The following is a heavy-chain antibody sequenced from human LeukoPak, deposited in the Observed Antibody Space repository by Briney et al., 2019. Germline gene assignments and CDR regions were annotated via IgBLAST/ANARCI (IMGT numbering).Heavy chain of an antibody. CDR2: IRHDGSIK. CDR1: GFIFSTYG. J-gene: IGHJ4*02. V-gene: IGHV3-30*02. Sequence: GGSLRLSCAASGFIFSTYGMYWVRQAPGKGLEWLAFIRHDGSIKNYADSVKGRSTISRDNSKNTLYLQMNSLRAEDTAVYYCAKDSLADIDYWGQGTLVTVSS. D-gene: IGHD3-16*01. CDR3: AKDSLADIDY.